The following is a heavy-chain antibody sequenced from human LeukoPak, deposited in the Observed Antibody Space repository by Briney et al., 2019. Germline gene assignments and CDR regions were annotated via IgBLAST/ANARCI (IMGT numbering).Heavy chain of an antibody. CDR3: AKDGRRNSSWYLYYFDY. D-gene: IGHD6-13*01. V-gene: IGHV3-30*02. J-gene: IGHJ4*02. CDR2: IRYDGSNK. CDR1: GFTFSSYG. Sequence: PGGSLRLSCAASGFTFSSYGMHWVRQAPGKGLEWVAFIRYDGSNKYYADSVKGRFTISRDNSKNTLYLQMNSLRAEDTAVYYCAKDGRRNSSWYLYYFDYWGQGTLVTVSS.